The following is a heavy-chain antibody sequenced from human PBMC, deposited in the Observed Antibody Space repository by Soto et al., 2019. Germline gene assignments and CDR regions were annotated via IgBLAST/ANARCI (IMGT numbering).Heavy chain of an antibody. CDR3: SRHEGHSNFVRDFDF. D-gene: IGHD4-4*01. J-gene: IGHJ5*01. CDR2: IYYSGST. Sequence: SNACAGCRESVRRWVSDVGWIRQPPGKGLEGIGSIYYSGSTYYNASLKSRVTISIDTSKNQFSLNLSSVTAADTAVYYCSRHEGHSNFVRDFDFRG. CDR1: RESVRRWVSD. V-gene: IGHV4-39*01.